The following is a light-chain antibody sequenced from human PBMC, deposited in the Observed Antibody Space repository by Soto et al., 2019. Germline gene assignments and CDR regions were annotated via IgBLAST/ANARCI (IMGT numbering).Light chain of an antibody. CDR1: QSISSW. J-gene: IGKJ4*01. Sequence: DIQMTQSPSTLSASVGDRVTITCRASQSISSWLAWYQQKPGKAPKLLIYKASSLESGVPSRFSGSGSGTEFTLTISSLQPDDFATYYCQQHNSFPVTFGGGPKVEIK. CDR3: QQHNSFPVT. CDR2: KAS. V-gene: IGKV1-5*03.